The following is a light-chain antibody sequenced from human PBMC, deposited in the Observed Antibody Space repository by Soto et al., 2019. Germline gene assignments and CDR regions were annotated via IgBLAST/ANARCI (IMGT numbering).Light chain of an antibody. J-gene: IGKJ5*01. V-gene: IGKV3-11*01. CDR1: QSVSSY. CDR2: DAS. CDR3: QQRSNWPST. Sequence: EIVLAQSPATPSLSPGERGTLSCRASQSVSSYLAWYQQKPGQAPRLLIYDASNRATGIQARFSGSGSGTDFTLTIRSLEPEDFAVYYCQQRSNWPSTFGQGTRLEIK.